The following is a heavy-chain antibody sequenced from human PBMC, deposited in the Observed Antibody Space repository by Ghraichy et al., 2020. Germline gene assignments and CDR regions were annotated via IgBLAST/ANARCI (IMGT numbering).Heavy chain of an antibody. CDR2: IYSGGST. J-gene: IGHJ4*02. CDR3: ASRTTPGIAAASDY. Sequence: GESLNISCAASGFTVSSTYMSWVRQAPGKGLEWVSVIYSGGSTYYADSVKGRFTISRDNSKSTLYLQMNSLRAEDTAVYYCASRTTPGIAAASDYWGQGTLVTVSS. V-gene: IGHV3-53*01. D-gene: IGHD6-13*01. CDR1: GFTVSSTY.